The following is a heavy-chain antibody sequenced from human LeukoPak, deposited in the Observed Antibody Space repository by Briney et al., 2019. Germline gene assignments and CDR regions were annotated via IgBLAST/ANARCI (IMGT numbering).Heavy chain of an antibody. CDR1: GGTFSSYA. Sequence: SVKVSCKASGGTFSSYAISWVRQAPGQGLEWMGGIIPIFGTANYAQKFQGRVTITADESTSIAYMELSSLRSEDTAVYYCARVERSEYYDFWSGYGMDVWGQGTTVTVSS. CDR3: ARVERSEYYDFWSGYGMDV. V-gene: IGHV1-69*13. J-gene: IGHJ6*02. D-gene: IGHD3-3*01. CDR2: IIPIFGTA.